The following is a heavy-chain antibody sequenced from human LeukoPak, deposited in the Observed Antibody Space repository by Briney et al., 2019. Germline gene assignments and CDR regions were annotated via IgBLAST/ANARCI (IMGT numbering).Heavy chain of an antibody. Sequence: SETLSLTCTVSGGSISSYYWGWIRQPPGKGLEWIGSIYYSGSTYYNPSLKSRVTISVDTSKNQFSLKLSSVTAADTAVYYCARATTVSFFDYWGQGTLVTVSS. V-gene: IGHV4-39*07. D-gene: IGHD4-17*01. J-gene: IGHJ4*02. CDR1: GGSISSYY. CDR2: IYYSGST. CDR3: ARATTVSFFDY.